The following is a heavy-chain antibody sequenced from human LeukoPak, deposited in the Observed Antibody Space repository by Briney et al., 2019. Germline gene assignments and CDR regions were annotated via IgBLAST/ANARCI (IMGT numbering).Heavy chain of an antibody. Sequence: ASVKVSYKASGYTFTGYYMHWVRQAPGQGLEWMGWINPNSGGTNYAQKFQGRVTMTRDTSISTAYMELSRLRSDDTAVYYCARVGLELYDAFDIWGQGTMVTVSS. CDR3: ARVGLELYDAFDI. CDR2: INPNSGGT. CDR1: GYTFTGYY. V-gene: IGHV1-2*02. D-gene: IGHD1-1*01. J-gene: IGHJ3*02.